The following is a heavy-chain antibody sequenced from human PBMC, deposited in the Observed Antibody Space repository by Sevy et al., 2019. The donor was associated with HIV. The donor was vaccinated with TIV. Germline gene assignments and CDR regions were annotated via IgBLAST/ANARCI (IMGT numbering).Heavy chain of an antibody. V-gene: IGHV4-34*01. J-gene: IGHJ5*02. CDR2: INHSGST. D-gene: IGHD3-16*01. CDR3: AREPPPFMITFGGVTRGGFDP. Sequence: SETLSLTCAVYGGSFSGYYWSWIRQPPGKGLEWIGEINHSGSTNYNPSLKSRVTISVDTSKNQFSLKPSSVTAADTAVYYCAREPPPFMITFGGVTRGGFDPWGQGTLVTVSS. CDR1: GGSFSGYY.